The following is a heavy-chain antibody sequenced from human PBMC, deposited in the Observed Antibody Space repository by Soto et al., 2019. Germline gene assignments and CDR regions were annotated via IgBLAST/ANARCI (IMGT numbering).Heavy chain of an antibody. D-gene: IGHD3-16*01. V-gene: IGHV1-18*01. J-gene: IGHJ5*02. CDR2: ISAYNGNT. CDR1: GYTFTSYG. CDR3: ARGKWQYDDYIWGSPNWFDP. Sequence: QVQLVQSGAEVKKPGASVKVSCKASGYTFTSYGISWVRQAPGQGLEWMGWISAYNGNTNYAQKLQGRVTMTTDTCTSTAYMELRSMRSDDTAVYYCARGKWQYDDYIWGSPNWFDPWGQGTLVTVSS.